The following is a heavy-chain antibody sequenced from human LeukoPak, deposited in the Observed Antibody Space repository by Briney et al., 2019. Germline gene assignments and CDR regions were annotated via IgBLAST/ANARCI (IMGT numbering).Heavy chain of an antibody. J-gene: IGHJ4*02. CDR3: ARDPNGSGPDFDC. CDR2: LSGNGGNK. V-gene: IGHV3-23*01. CDR1: GFTFSSYA. Sequence: GGSLRLSCAASGFTFSSYAMNWVRQAPGKGLEWVSCLSGNGGNKYYADSVKGRFTISRDNSKNTLYLQMNSLRAEDTAIYYCARDPNGSGPDFDCWGQGTLVIVSS. D-gene: IGHD3-10*01.